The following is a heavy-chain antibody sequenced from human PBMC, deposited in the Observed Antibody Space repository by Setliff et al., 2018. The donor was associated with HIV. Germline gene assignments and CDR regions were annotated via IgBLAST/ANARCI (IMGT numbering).Heavy chain of an antibody. CDR2: ISAYNLNT. D-gene: IGHD3-22*01. CDR3: ARAYYHASSGYQGFDY. CDR1: GYTFSRYG. V-gene: IGHV1-18*01. Sequence: VASVKVSCKTSGYTFSRYGFSWVRQAPGQGLEWMGWISAYNLNTNYAQKFQGRVTMTTDTSASTGYMELRSLRSDDTAVYYCARAYYHASSGYQGFDYWGQGTLVTVSS. J-gene: IGHJ4*02.